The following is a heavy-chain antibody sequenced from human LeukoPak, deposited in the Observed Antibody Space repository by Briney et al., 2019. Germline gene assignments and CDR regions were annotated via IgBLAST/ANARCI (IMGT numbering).Heavy chain of an antibody. CDR2: IKQDGSEK. CDR1: GFAFSSYW. V-gene: IGHV3-7*01. J-gene: IGHJ5*01. CDR3: ARASRGLAVAGSDS. D-gene: IGHD6-19*01. Sequence: GGSLRLSCAASGFAFSSYWMSWVRQAPGKGLEWVANIKQDGSEKYYVDSVKGRFTISRDNAKDSLYLQMSSLRAEDTAVYYCARASRGLAVAGSDSWGQGTLVTVSS.